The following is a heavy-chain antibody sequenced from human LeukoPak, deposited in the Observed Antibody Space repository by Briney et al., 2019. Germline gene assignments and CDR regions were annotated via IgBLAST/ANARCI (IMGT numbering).Heavy chain of an antibody. D-gene: IGHD3-22*01. CDR2: IIPIFGIA. CDR1: GGIFSSYA. Sequence: ASVKVSCKASGGIFSSYAISWVRQAPGQGLEWMGRIIPIFGIANYAQKFQGRVTITADKSTSTAYMELSSLRSEDTAVYYCARGGYYDSSGYLFFDYWGQGTLVTVSS. CDR3: ARGGYYDSSGYLFFDY. J-gene: IGHJ4*02. V-gene: IGHV1-69*04.